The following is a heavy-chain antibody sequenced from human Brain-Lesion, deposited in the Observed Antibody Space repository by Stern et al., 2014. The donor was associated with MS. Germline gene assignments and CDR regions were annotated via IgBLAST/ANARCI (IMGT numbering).Heavy chain of an antibody. CDR2: IKADGSEK. J-gene: IGHJ1*01. V-gene: IGHV3-7*01. CDR1: GFTFNSYW. CDR3: ARIGYSSSWYSPVGFFQH. Sequence: EVQLEESGGGLVQPGGSLRLSCTASGFTFNSYWMSWVRQAPGKGLEWVANIKADGSEKYYVESVKGRFTVSRDNAKNSMYLQMNSLRVDDTATYYCARIGYSSSWYSPVGFFQHWGQGTLVTVSS. D-gene: IGHD6-13*01.